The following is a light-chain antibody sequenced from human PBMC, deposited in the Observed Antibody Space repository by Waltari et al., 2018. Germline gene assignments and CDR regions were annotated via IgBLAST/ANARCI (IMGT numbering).Light chain of an antibody. CDR3: CSYAGRSTLV. V-gene: IGLV2-23*01. CDR1: SSDVWRYNL. Sequence: QSALTQPASVSGSPGQSISISCTGTSSDVWRYNLVSSYQQHPDNAPKLMIYEDTKRPSGVTNRFSGSKSGTTASLTISGLQAEDEADYYCCSYAGRSTLVFGGGTKLTVL. CDR2: EDT. J-gene: IGLJ3*02.